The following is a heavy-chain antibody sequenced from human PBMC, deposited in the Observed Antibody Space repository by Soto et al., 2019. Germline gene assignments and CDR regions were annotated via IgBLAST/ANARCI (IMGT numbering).Heavy chain of an antibody. J-gene: IGHJ6*02. V-gene: IGHV3-48*02. CDR2: ISSSSSTI. CDR3: ARAAGFSPYGDFYYGMDV. D-gene: IGHD4-17*01. Sequence: GGSLRLSCAASGFTFSSYSMNWVRQAPGKGLEWVSYISSSSSTIYYADSVKGRFTISRDNAKNSLYLQMNSLRDEDTAVYYYARAAGFSPYGDFYYGMDVWGQGTTVTVSS. CDR1: GFTFSSYS.